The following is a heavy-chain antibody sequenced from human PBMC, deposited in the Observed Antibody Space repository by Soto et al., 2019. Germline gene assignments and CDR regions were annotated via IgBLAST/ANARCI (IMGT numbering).Heavy chain of an antibody. Sequence: SSETLSLTCSVSGGSITTYYWSWIRQPPGKGLEWIGYIYYSGNTNYNPSLESRVTISVDTSKNQFSLRLTSVTAADTAVYYCAGAAKRYNWLDPWGQGAMVTVSS. J-gene: IGHJ5*02. CDR1: GGSITTYY. CDR3: AGAAKRYNWLDP. D-gene: IGHD5-18*01. CDR2: IYYSGNT. V-gene: IGHV4-59*01.